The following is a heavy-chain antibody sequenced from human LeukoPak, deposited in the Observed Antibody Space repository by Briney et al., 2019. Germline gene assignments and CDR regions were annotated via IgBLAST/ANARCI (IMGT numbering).Heavy chain of an antibody. V-gene: IGHV3-30*18. J-gene: IGHJ4*02. CDR3: AKDRETTASGTFDF. CDR2: ISDDGRSK. D-gene: IGHD6-13*01. CDR1: GFTFNNYG. Sequence: GGSLRLSCAASGFTFNNYGMHYVRQAPGKGLEWVAVISDDGRSKNYADSVKGRFTISRDSSNNTLYLQMNSLRAEDTGVYFCAKDRETTASGTFDFRGQGTLVTVS.